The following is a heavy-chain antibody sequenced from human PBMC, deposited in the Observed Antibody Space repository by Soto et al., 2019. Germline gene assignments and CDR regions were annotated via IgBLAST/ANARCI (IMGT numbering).Heavy chain of an antibody. Sequence: GGSLRLSCAASGFTFNNYAMHWVRQAPGKGLEWVALISYDGSNKYYADSVKGRFTISRDNSKNTLYLQMNSLRAEDTAVYYCARGGWLRFKPNDYWGQGTLVTVSS. CDR1: GFTFNNYA. D-gene: IGHD5-12*01. J-gene: IGHJ4*02. CDR2: ISYDGSNK. CDR3: ARGGWLRFKPNDY. V-gene: IGHV3-30-3*01.